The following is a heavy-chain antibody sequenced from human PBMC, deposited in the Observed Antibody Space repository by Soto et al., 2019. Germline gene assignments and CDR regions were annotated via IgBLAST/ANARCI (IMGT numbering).Heavy chain of an antibody. CDR1: GGSISSYY. CDR2: IYYSGST. Sequence: SETLSLTCTVSGGSISSYYWSWIRQPPGKGLEWIGYIYYSGSTNYNPSLKSRVTISVDTSKNQFSLKLSSVTAADTAVYYCARDYSGYDFYYWGQGTLVTVSS. J-gene: IGHJ4*02. D-gene: IGHD5-12*01. V-gene: IGHV4-59*01. CDR3: ARDYSGYDFYY.